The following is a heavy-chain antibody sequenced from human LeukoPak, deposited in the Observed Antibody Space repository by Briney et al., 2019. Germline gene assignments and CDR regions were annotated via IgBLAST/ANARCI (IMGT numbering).Heavy chain of an antibody. CDR2: ISAYNGNT. Sequence: ASVTVSCKASGYTFTSYGISWVRQAPGQGVEWMGWISAYNGNTNYAQKLQGRVTMTTDTSTSTAYMQPRSLRSDDTAVYSCARAYYDFWSGYSTTYYYYYMDVWGKGTTVTVSS. V-gene: IGHV1-18*01. CDR3: ARAYYDFWSGYSTTYYYYYMDV. D-gene: IGHD3-3*01. J-gene: IGHJ6*03. CDR1: GYTFTSYG.